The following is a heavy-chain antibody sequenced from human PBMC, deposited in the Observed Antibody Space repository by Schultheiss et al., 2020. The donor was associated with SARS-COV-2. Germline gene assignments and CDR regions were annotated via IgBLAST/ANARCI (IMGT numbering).Heavy chain of an antibody. J-gene: IGHJ6*02. D-gene: IGHD2-2*01. CDR2: IRRSGSNI. CDR3: ARAEYCSSTSCYLGLLGMDV. V-gene: IGHV3-11*04. CDR1: GFTFSSYW. Sequence: GGSLRLSCAASGFTFSSYWMSWVRQAPGKGLEWVSNIRRSGSNIYHADSVKGRFTISRDNAKNSLYLQMNSLRAEDTAVYYCARAEYCSSTSCYLGLLGMDVWGQGTTVTVSS.